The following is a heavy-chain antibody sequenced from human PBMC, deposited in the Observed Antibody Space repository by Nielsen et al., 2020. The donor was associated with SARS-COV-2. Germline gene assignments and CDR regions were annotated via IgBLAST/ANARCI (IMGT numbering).Heavy chain of an antibody. J-gene: IGHJ4*02. Sequence: SETLSLTCIVSGGSISTGSHYWSWIRQPPGKRLEWIGYMFYIGTANYNPSLQSRVNISVDTSKNQFSLKLSSVTAADTAVYYCARGGYNIYDFDYWGRGTLVTVSS. V-gene: IGHV4-61*01. D-gene: IGHD5-24*01. CDR3: ARGGYNIYDFDY. CDR2: MFYIGTA. CDR1: GGSISTGSHY.